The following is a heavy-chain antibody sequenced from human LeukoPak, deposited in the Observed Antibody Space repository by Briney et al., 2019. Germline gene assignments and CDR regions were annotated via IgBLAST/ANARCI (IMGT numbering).Heavy chain of an antibody. CDR1: GFTFSSYS. CDR3: ARDGTAAGLYFDL. CDR2: IRQDGGEK. Sequence: GGSLRLSCAASGFTFSSYSMNWVRQAPGKGLEWVASIRQDGGEKSYVDSVKGRFTISRDNTKSSLYLQISSLRAEDTAVYYCARDGTAAGLYFDLWGQGTLVTVSS. D-gene: IGHD6-13*01. J-gene: IGHJ4*01. V-gene: IGHV3-7*01.